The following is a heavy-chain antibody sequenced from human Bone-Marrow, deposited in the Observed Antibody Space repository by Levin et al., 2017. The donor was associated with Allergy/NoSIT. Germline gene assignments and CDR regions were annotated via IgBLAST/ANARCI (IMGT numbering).Heavy chain of an antibody. Sequence: PGGSLRLSCAASGFTFSGPYMDWVRQAPGKGLEWVGRIRNKDNSYTTVYAASVRGRFTISRDDSKDSVYLEMNSLKTEDTAMYYCARGGVRGVLDFDPRGQGTLVTVSS. CDR3: ARGGVRGVLDFDP. D-gene: IGHD3-10*02. CDR1: GFTFSGPY. V-gene: IGHV3-72*01. J-gene: IGHJ5*02. CDR2: IRNKDNSYTT.